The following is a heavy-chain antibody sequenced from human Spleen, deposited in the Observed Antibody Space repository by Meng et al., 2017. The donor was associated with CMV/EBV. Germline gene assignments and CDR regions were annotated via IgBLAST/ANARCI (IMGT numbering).Heavy chain of an antibody. Sequence: GESLKISCAASGFTFSNYWMHWVRQAPGKGLVWVSRINSDGSSTSYADSVKGRVTISRDNAKNTLYLQMSSLRAEDTAVYYCARVDHDSSGYYYFDDWGQGTLVTVSS. CDR3: ARVDHDSSGYYYFDD. V-gene: IGHV3-74*01. J-gene: IGHJ4*02. D-gene: IGHD3-22*01. CDR1: GFTFSNYW. CDR2: INSDGSST.